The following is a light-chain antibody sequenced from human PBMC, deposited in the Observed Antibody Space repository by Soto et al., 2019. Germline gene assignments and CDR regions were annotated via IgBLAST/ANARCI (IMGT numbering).Light chain of an antibody. J-gene: IGKJ2*01. V-gene: IGKV3-15*01. CDR3: QQASSFPFT. Sequence: DIVMTQSPATLSVAPGERVTFSCRASQGVSRKLAWYQHKPGQAPRLLISGASTGATGIPARFSGSGSGTEFTLTISSLQSEDCATYYCQQASSFPFTFGQGTRLDIK. CDR2: GAS. CDR1: QGVSRK.